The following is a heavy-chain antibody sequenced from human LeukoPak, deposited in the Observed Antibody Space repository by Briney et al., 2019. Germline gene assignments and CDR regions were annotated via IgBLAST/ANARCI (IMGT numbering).Heavy chain of an antibody. J-gene: IGHJ4*02. V-gene: IGHV4-4*07. CDR3: ARGPRIAAGDTVDY. Sequence: SETLSLTCTVSGGSISGYYWGWIRQPAGKGLEWTGRIHASGDTNYNPSLKSRVTMSVDTSKNQFSLKLSSVTAADTAVYYCARGPRIAAGDTVDYWGQGTLVTVSS. D-gene: IGHD6-13*01. CDR1: GGSISGYY. CDR2: IHASGDT.